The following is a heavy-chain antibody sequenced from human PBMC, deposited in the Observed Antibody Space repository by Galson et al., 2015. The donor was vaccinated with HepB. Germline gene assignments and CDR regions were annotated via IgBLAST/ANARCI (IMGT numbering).Heavy chain of an antibody. CDR2: IVVGSGNT. Sequence: SVKVSCKASGFTFTSSAMQWVRQARGQRLEWIGWIVVGSGNTNYAQKFQERVTITRDMSTSTAYMELSSPRSEDTAVYYCAARFPRYDSAGDYWGQGTLVTVSS. J-gene: IGHJ4*02. CDR1: GFTFTSSA. CDR3: AARFPRYDSAGDY. V-gene: IGHV1-58*02. D-gene: IGHD3-16*01.